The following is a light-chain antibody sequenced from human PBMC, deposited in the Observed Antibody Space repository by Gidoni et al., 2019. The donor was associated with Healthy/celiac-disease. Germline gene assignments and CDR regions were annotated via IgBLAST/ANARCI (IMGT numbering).Light chain of an antibody. J-gene: IGKJ1*01. V-gene: IGKV1-8*01. CDR2: AAS. Sequence: AIRITQSPSSLSASTGDRVTITCRASQGISSYLAWYQQKPGKAPKLQIYAASTLQSGVPSRFSGSGSGTDFTLTISCLQSEDFATYYCQQYYSYPPWTFGQGTKVEIK. CDR3: QQYYSYPPWT. CDR1: QGISSY.